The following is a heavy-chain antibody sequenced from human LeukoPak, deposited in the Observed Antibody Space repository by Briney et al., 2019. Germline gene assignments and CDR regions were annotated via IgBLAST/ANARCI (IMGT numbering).Heavy chain of an antibody. Sequence: ASVKVSCKASGYTFTSYDINWVRQATGQGLEWMGWMNPNSGNTGYAQKFQGRVTMTRNTSISTAYMELSSLRSEDTAVYYCATTAKKSYDYVDYWGQGTLVTVSS. CDR2: MNPNSGNT. CDR1: GYTFTSYD. V-gene: IGHV1-8*01. J-gene: IGHJ4*02. CDR3: ATTAKKSYDYVDY. D-gene: IGHD3-16*01.